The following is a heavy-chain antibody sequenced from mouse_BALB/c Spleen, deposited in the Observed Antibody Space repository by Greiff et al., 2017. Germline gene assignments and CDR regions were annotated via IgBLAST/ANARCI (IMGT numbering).Heavy chain of an antibody. CDR2: SRNKANDYTT. CDR3: ARASYGNFAMDY. D-gene: IGHD2-1*01. J-gene: IGHJ4*01. CDR1: GFTFSDFY. V-gene: IGHV7-1*02. Sequence: EVKLVESGGGLVQPGGSLRLSCATSGFTFSDFYMAWVRQPPGKRLEWIAASRNKANDYTTEYSASVKGRFIVSRDTSQSILYLQMNALRAEDTASYYCARASYGNFAMDYWGQGTSVTVSA.